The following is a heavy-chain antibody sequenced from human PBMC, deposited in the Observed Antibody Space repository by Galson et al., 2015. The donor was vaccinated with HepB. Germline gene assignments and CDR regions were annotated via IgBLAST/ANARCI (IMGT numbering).Heavy chain of an antibody. CDR1: GFTFSSYA. V-gene: IGHV3-23*01. Sequence: SLRLSCAASGFTFSSYAMSWVRQAPGKGLEWVSAISGSGGSTYYADSVKGRFTISRDNSKNTLYLQMNSLRAEDTAVYYCAKCRVDILPPGYSSSWYEGEDFQHWGQGTLATVSS. D-gene: IGHD6-13*01. J-gene: IGHJ1*01. CDR3: AKCRVDILPPGYSSSWYEGEDFQH. CDR2: ISGSGGST.